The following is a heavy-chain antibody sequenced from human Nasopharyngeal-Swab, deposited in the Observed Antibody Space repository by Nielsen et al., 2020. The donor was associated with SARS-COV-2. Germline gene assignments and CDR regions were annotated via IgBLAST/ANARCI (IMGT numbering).Heavy chain of an antibody. CDR2: IYHSGST. CDR3: ARISPLYYDLHHERDAFDI. Sequence: SETLSLTCTVSGYSISSGYYWGWIRQPPGKGLEWIGSIYHSGSTYYNPSLKSRVTISVDTSKNQFSLKLRSVTAADTAVYYCARISPLYYDLHHERDAFDIWGQGTMVTVSS. CDR1: GYSISSGYY. J-gene: IGHJ3*02. D-gene: IGHD3-3*01. V-gene: IGHV4-38-2*02.